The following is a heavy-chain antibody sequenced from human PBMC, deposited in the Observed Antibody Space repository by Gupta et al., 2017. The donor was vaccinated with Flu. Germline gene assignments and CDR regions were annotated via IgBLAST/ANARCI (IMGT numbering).Heavy chain of an antibody. D-gene: IGHD1-26*01. Sequence: EVQLVESGGGLVQPGRSLRLSCTASGFTFGDYAMSWVRQAPGKGLEWVGFSRSKAYGGTTEYAASGKGRFTISRDDSKSIAYLQMNSLKTEDKEVDYCTRDRGTDYWDRVANGDWGQGTLVTVSS. CDR2: SRSKAYGGTT. CDR1: GFTFGDYA. CDR3: TRDRGTDYWDRVANGD. V-gene: IGHV3-49*04. J-gene: IGHJ4*02.